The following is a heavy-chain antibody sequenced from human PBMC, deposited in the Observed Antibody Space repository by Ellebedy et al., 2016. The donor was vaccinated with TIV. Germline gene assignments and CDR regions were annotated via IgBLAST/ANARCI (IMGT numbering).Heavy chain of an antibody. CDR2: LTTVGVT. Sequence: GESLKISCVVSGFTFSTYAMRWFRQAPGKGLEWVSALTTVGVTLYADSVKGRFTISRDSSKNNLYLQMNSLRVEDTAIYFCAKDSGRSGWISDYWGQGTLVTVSS. J-gene: IGHJ4*02. D-gene: IGHD3-10*01. V-gene: IGHV3-23*01. CDR3: AKDSGRSGWISDY. CDR1: GFTFSTYA.